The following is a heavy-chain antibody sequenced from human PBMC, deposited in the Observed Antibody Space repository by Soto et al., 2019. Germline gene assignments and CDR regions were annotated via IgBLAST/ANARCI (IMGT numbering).Heavy chain of an antibody. V-gene: IGHV1-69*01. CDR1: GGTFSSYA. CDR2: IIPIFGTA. J-gene: IGHJ5*02. Sequence: QVQLVQSGAEVKKPGSSVKVSCKASGGTFSSYAISWVRQAPGQGLEWMGGIIPIFGTANYAQKFQGRVTITADETTSTASMELSSLRSEDTAVYYCARETLGYCSGGSCSRPNWFDPWGQGTLVTVSS. CDR3: ARETLGYCSGGSCSRPNWFDP. D-gene: IGHD2-15*01.